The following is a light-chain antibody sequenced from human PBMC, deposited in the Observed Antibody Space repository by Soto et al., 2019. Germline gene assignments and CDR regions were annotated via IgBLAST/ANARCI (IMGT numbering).Light chain of an antibody. CDR2: DVT. V-gene: IGLV2-11*01. Sequence: QSALTQPRSVSGSPGQSVTISCTGTGSVVGGYNYVSWYQQYPDKAPKVMIYDVTKRPAGVPDRFSDSKSGNTASLTISGLLADDEADYYSCSYAGSYTYVFGTGTKLTVL. CDR1: GSVVGGYNY. J-gene: IGLJ1*01. CDR3: CSYAGSYTYV.